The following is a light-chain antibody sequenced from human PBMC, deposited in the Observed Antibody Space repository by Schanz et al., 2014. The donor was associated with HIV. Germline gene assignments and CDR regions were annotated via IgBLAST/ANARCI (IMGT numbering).Light chain of an antibody. CDR2: DTS. Sequence: EIVLTQSPATLSLSPGERATLSCRASQSVSSYLAWYQQKPGQPPRLLIYDTSNRATGIPARFSGSGSGTDFTLTISSLEPEDFAVYYCQQYGGSPRTFGQGTKVEIK. CDR1: QSVSSY. V-gene: IGKV3-11*01. CDR3: QQYGGSPRT. J-gene: IGKJ1*01.